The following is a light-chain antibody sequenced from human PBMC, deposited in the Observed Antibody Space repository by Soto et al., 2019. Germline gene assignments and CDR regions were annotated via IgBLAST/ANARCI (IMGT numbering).Light chain of an antibody. CDR1: QGVSRK. Sequence: DIVMTQSPATLSVAPGERVTFSCRASQGVSRKLAWYQHKPGQAPRLLISGASTGATGIPARFSGSGSGTEFTLTISSLQSADCAIYYCRQYHTWPITFGGGTKVDIK. V-gene: IGKV3-15*01. CDR3: RQYHTWPIT. CDR2: GAS. J-gene: IGKJ4*01.